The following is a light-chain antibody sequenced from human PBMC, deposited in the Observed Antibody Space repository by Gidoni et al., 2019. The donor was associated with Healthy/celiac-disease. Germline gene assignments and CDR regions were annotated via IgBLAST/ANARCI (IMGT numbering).Light chain of an antibody. CDR1: SRDVGGYNY. Sequence: QSALTQTASVSGSPGQSITISCTGTSRDVGGYNYVSWYQQHPGKAPKLMIYDVSNRPSGVSNRFSGSKSGNTASLTISGLQAEDEADYYCSSYTSSSTPLYVFGTGTKVTVL. V-gene: IGLV2-14*01. CDR3: SSYTSSSTPLYV. CDR2: DVS. J-gene: IGLJ1*01.